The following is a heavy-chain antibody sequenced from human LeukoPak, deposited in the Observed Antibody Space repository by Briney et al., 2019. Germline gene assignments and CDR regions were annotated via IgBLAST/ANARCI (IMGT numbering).Heavy chain of an antibody. CDR2: ISNDAGNY. CDR1: GFTFGSYG. Sequence: GGSLRLSCAASGFTFGSYGMHWVRQAPGKGLEWVALISNDAGNYYYADSVKGRFTISRDNSKNTLYLQMNSLRAEDTAVYLCAKDRRLYDILTPFDYWGQGTLVTVSS. V-gene: IGHV3-30*18. CDR3: AKDRRLYDILTPFDY. J-gene: IGHJ4*02. D-gene: IGHD3-9*01.